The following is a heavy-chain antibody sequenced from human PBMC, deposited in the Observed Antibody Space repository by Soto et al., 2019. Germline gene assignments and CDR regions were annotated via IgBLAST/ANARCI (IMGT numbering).Heavy chain of an antibody. CDR2: ISSSSSYI. Sequence: EVQLVESGGGLVKPGGSLRLSCAASGFTFSSYSMNWVRQAPGKGLEWVSSISSSSSYIYYADSVKGRFTISRDNAKNSLYLQMNSLRAEDTAVYYCARDRRVEDIVVVVADGYYYGMDVWGQGTTVTVSS. CDR3: ARDRRVEDIVVVVADGYYYGMDV. CDR1: GFTFSSYS. J-gene: IGHJ6*02. D-gene: IGHD2-15*01. V-gene: IGHV3-21*01.